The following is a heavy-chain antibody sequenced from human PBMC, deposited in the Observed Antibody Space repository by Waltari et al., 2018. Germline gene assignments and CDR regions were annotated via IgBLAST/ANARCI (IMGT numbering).Heavy chain of an antibody. J-gene: IGHJ5*02. CDR2: IFPHDFDI. CDR3: AKADFGPRGWFDP. V-gene: IGHV5-51*01. Sequence: EVHLVQSGAEVKKPGESVNISCKGSGFNFASHWIAWVRQMPGKGLEWVGMIFPHDFDIRYSPSSQGRVTISADKSISAAYLQWDGLTASGSASYYCAKADFGPRGWFDPWGQGTLVTVSS. D-gene: IGHD1-26*01. CDR1: GFNFASHW.